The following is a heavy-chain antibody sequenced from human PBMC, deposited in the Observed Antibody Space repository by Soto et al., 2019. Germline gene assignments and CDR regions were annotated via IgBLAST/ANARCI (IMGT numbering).Heavy chain of an antibody. V-gene: IGHV3-15*07. CDR2: IKSKTDGGTT. Sequence: GGSLRLSCAASGFTFSNAWMNWVRQAPGKGLEWVGRIKSKTDGGTTDYAAPVKGRFTISRDDSKNTLYLQMNSLKTGDTAVYYCTTDPQWLVGLPPYNWFDPWGQGTLVTVSS. J-gene: IGHJ5*02. CDR1: GFTFSNAW. D-gene: IGHD6-19*01. CDR3: TTDPQWLVGLPPYNWFDP.